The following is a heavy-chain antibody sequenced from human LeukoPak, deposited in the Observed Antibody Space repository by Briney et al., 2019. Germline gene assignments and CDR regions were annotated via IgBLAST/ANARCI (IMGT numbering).Heavy chain of an antibody. CDR3: ARGYCSGGSCYSYYYYNYMDV. D-gene: IGHD2-15*01. V-gene: IGHV3-48*01. Sequence: GGSLRLSCAASGFTFSSFSMNWVRQAPGKGLEWVSYISSSSSTIYYVDSVKGRFTISRDNAKNTLYLQMNSLRAEDTAVYYCARGYCSGGSCYSYYYYNYMDVWGKGTTVTVSS. CDR1: GFTFSSFS. J-gene: IGHJ6*03. CDR2: ISSSSSTI.